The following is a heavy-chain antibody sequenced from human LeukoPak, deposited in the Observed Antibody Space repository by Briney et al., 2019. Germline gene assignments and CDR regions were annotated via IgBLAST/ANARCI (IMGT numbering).Heavy chain of an antibody. CDR2: ISYDGSNK. CDR1: GFTFSSYG. D-gene: IGHD4-17*01. J-gene: IGHJ4*02. CDR3: ANNDYGDYGMFDY. Sequence: GGSLRLSCAASGFTFSSYGMHWVRQAPGKGLEWVAVISYDGSNKYYADSVKGRFTISRDNSKNTLYLQMNSLRAEDTAVYYCANNDYGDYGMFDYWGQGTLVTVSS. V-gene: IGHV3-30*18.